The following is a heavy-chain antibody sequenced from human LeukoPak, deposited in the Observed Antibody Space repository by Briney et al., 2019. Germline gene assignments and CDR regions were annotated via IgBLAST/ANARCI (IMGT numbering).Heavy chain of an antibody. CDR1: GFTFSNAW. Sequence: PGGSLRLSCAASGFTFSNAWMSWVRQAPGKGLEWVGRIKRKSDGGATDYAAPVKGRFTISRDDSKSTLYLQMNSLKTEDTAVYYCTRYTYGYFYWGQGTLVTVSS. CDR3: TRYTYGYFY. J-gene: IGHJ4*02. V-gene: IGHV3-15*01. CDR2: IKRKSDGGAT. D-gene: IGHD5-18*01.